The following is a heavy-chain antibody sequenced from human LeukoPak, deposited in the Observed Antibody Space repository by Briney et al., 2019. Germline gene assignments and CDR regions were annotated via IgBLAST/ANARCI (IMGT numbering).Heavy chain of an antibody. J-gene: IGHJ6*02. V-gene: IGHV3-23*01. CDR2: ISGTGGST. Sequence: RGGSLRLSCAASGFTFSNYAMSWVRQAPGKGLEWVSAISGTGGSTYYADSVKGRFTISRDNSKNTLYLQMNSLRAEDTAVYYCAREGGMTTVTLYGMDVWGQGTTVTVSS. CDR1: GFTFSNYA. CDR3: AREGGMTTVTLYGMDV. D-gene: IGHD4-17*01.